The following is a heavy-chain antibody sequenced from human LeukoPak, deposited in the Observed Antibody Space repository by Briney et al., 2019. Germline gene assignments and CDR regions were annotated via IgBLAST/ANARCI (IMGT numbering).Heavy chain of an antibody. D-gene: IGHD3-3*01. CDR2: ISGSGGST. Sequence: PGGSLKLSCAASGFTFSSYAMSWVRQAPGKGLEWVSAISGSGGSTYYADSVKGRFTISRDNSKNTLYLQMNSLRAEDTAVYYCAKSLRGRTTIFGVVILPNYYFDYWGQGTLVTVSS. CDR3: AKSLRGRTTIFGVVILPNYYFDY. CDR1: GFTFSSYA. J-gene: IGHJ4*02. V-gene: IGHV3-23*01.